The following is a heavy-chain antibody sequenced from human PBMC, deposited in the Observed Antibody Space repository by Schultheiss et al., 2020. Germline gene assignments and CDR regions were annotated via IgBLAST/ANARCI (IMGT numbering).Heavy chain of an antibody. J-gene: IGHJ5*02. Sequence: SETLSLTCTVSGGSISSGDYYWSWIRQPPGKGLEWIGYIYYSGSAYYNPSLKSRVTISVDTSKNQFSLKLSSVTAADTAVYYCARVFVDTAMVTLNWFDPWGQGTLVTVAS. CDR2: IYYSGSA. CDR1: GGSISSGDYY. CDR3: ARVFVDTAMVTLNWFDP. V-gene: IGHV4-30-4*01. D-gene: IGHD5-18*01.